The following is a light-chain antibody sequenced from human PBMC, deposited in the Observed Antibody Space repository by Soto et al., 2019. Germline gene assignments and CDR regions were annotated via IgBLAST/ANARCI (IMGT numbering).Light chain of an antibody. Sequence: DIQMTQSPSSLSASVGDRVIITCRASQTINNYVHWYQQKPGKAPNLLIYATSTLQRGVPSRFSGSGSGTDFTLTISSLLPEDFATYYCQQSYNSPITFGGGTRWSSN. CDR2: ATS. V-gene: IGKV1-39*01. CDR1: QTINNY. CDR3: QQSYNSPIT. J-gene: IGKJ4*01.